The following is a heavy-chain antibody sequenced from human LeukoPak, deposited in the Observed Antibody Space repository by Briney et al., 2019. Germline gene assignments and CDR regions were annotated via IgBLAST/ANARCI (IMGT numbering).Heavy chain of an antibody. Sequence: GGSLRLSCAASGFTVSSNYMSWVRQAPGKGLEWVSVIYSGGSTYYADSVKGRFTISRDNSKNTLYLQMNSLRAEDTAVYYCARDAGSGSYDYPHLYYWGQGTLVTVSS. J-gene: IGHJ4*02. V-gene: IGHV3-53*01. CDR3: ARDAGSGSYDYPHLYY. CDR2: IYSGGST. D-gene: IGHD3-10*01. CDR1: GFTVSSNY.